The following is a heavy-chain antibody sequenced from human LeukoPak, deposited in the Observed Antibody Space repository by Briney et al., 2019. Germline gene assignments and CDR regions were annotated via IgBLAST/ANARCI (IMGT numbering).Heavy chain of an antibody. J-gene: IGHJ1*01. D-gene: IGHD3-22*01. CDR2: IYYSGST. CDR1: GGSISSYY. Sequence: SETLSLTCTVSGGSISSYYWSWIRQPPGKGLEWIGYIYYSGSTNYNPSLKSRVTISVDTSKNQFSLKLSSVTAADTAVYYCARVGHYYDSSGYPTPEYFQHWGQGTLVTVSS. CDR3: ARVGHYYDSSGYPTPEYFQH. V-gene: IGHV4-59*01.